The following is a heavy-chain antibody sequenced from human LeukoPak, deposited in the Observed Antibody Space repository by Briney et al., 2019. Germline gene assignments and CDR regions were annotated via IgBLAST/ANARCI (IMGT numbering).Heavy chain of an antibody. J-gene: IGHJ4*02. CDR1: GLTVNNYV. V-gene: IGHV3-23*01. CDR2: ISGSGYNI. D-gene: IGHD3-22*01. Sequence: GGSLRLSCAASGLTVNNYVLSWVRQIPGKGLEWVSVISGSGYNIFYADSVKGRFTISRDNSKNTLDLQMNSLRAEDTAVYYCVNYYYDRSGYKNWGQGTLVTVSS. CDR3: VNYYYDRSGYKN.